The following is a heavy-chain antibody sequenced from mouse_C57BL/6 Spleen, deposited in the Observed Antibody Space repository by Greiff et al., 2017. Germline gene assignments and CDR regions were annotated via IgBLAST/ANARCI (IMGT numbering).Heavy chain of an antibody. V-gene: IGHV1-82*01. J-gene: IGHJ3*01. CDR3: ARLTYGYDGPY. D-gene: IGHD2-2*01. CDR1: GYAFSSSW. Sequence: QVQLQQSGPELVKPGASVKISCKASGYAFSSSWMNWVKQRPGKGLEWIGRIYPGDGDTNYNGKFKGKATLTADKSSSTAYMQLSSLTSEDSAVYFCARLTYGYDGPYWGQGTLVTVSA. CDR2: IYPGDGDT.